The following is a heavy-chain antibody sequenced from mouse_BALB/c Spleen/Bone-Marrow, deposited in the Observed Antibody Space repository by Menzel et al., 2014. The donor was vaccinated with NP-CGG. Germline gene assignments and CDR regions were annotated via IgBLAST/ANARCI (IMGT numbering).Heavy chain of an antibody. J-gene: IGHJ1*01. V-gene: IGHV4-1*02. CDR2: INPDSSTI. CDR1: GFDFSRYW. D-gene: IGHD1-1*01. Sequence: EVQLQQSGGGLVQPGGSLKLSCAASGFDFSRYWMSCVRQAPGKGLEWIGEINPDSSTINYTPSLKDKFIISRDNAKNTLYLQMSKVRSEDTALYYCARLNYYGNLFVWGAGTTVTVSS. CDR3: ARLNYYGNLFV.